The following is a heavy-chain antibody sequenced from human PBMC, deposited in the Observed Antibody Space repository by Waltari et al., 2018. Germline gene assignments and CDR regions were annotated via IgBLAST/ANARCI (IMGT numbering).Heavy chain of an antibody. CDR1: GYSISSGYY. J-gene: IGHJ4*02. D-gene: IGHD5-12*01. CDR2: IYHSGST. Sequence: QVQLQESGPGLGKPSETLSLTCAVSGYSISSGYYRGWIRQPPGKGLEGMGSIYHSGSTYYNPSLKSRVTISVDTSKNQFSLKLSSVTAADTAVYYCARRGGYGHFDYWGQGTLVTVSS. CDR3: ARRGGYGHFDY. V-gene: IGHV4-38-2*01.